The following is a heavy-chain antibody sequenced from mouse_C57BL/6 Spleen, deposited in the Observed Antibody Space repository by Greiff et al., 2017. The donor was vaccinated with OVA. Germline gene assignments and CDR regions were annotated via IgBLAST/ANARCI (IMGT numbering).Heavy chain of an antibody. V-gene: IGHV1-64*01. CDR3: ARSGDYYGSSDY. CDR2: IHPNSGST. CDR1: GYTFTSYW. D-gene: IGHD1-1*01. J-gene: IGHJ2*01. Sequence: QVQLQQPGAELVKPGASVKLSCKASGYTFTSYWMHWVKQRPGQGLEWIGMIHPNSGSTNYNEKFKSKATLTVDKSSSTAYMQLSSLTSEDSAVYYCARSGDYYGSSDYWCQGTTLTVSS.